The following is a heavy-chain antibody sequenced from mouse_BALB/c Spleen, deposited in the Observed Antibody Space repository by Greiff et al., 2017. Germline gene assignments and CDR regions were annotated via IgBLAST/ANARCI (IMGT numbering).Heavy chain of an antibody. CDR2: IDPETGGT. CDR1: GYTFTDYE. CDR3: TSALVWLLEAY. D-gene: IGHD2-10*02. J-gene: IGHJ3*01. V-gene: IGHV1-15*01. Sequence: QVQLQQSGAELVRPGASVTLSCKASGYTFTDYEMHWVKQTPVHGLEWIGAIDPETGGTAYNQKFKGKATLTADKSSSTAYMELRSLTSEDSAVYYCTSALVWLLEAYWGQGTLVTVSP.